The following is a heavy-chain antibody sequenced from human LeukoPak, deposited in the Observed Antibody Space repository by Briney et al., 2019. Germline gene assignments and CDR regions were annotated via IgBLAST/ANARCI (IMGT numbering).Heavy chain of an antibody. CDR3: ARARSCGGSCYFYY. Sequence: SETLSLTCTVSGYSISSGYYWGWIRQPPGKGLEWIGSIYHSGSTYYNPSLKSRVTISVDTSKNQFTLKLSSVTAADTAVYYCARARSCGGSCYFYYWGQGTLVTVSS. CDR2: IYHSGST. D-gene: IGHD2-15*01. V-gene: IGHV4-38-2*02. J-gene: IGHJ4*02. CDR1: GYSISSGYY.